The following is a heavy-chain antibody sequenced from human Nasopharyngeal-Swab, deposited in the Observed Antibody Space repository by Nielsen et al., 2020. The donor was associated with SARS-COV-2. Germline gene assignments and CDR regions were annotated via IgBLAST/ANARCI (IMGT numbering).Heavy chain of an antibody. CDR2: INSDGSST. Sequence: WIRQPPGKGLVWVSRINSDGSSTSYADSVKGRFTISRDNAKNTLYLQMNSLRAEDTAVYYCASSRPLWAFDIWGQGTMGTVSS. CDR3: ASSRPLWAFDI. V-gene: IGHV3-74*01. J-gene: IGHJ3*02.